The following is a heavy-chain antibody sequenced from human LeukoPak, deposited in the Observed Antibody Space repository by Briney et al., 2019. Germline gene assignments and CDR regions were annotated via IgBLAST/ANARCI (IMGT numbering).Heavy chain of an antibody. J-gene: IGHJ5*02. CDR2: FYYSGST. V-gene: IGHV4-59*01. CDR1: GGSISSYY. Sequence: TPSETLSLTCTVSGGSISSYYWSWIRQPPGKGLEWIGYFYYSGSTNYNPSLKSRVTISVDTSKNQFSLKLSSVTAADTAVYYCARGSRSWFDPWGQGTLVTVSS. CDR3: ARGSRSWFDP.